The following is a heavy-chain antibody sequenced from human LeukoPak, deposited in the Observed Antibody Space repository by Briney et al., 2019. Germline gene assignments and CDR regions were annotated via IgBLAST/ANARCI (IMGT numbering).Heavy chain of an antibody. D-gene: IGHD6-13*01. V-gene: IGHV3-13*01. CDR2: IDTAGNT. CDR3: ATVKMPGIQTAGRVNYFDA. J-gene: IGHJ4*02. CDR1: EFTFSNYD. Sequence: PGGSLRLSCAASEFTFSNYDMHWVRQAAGKGLEWVSTIDTAGNTWYPDSVKGRFTISRENAKNSLNLQMNSLRVGDTAVYYCATVKMPGIQTAGRVNYFDAWGQGILVTVAS.